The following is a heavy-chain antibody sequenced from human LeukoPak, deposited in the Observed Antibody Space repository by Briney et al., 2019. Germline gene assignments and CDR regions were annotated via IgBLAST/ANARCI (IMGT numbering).Heavy chain of an antibody. Sequence: GGTLRLSCARSGFTFSDYYMSWIRHALGKGLEWVSYISSGGSPMYYTDSVKGRFTISRDNAKNSLYLQMNSLRAEDTAVYCCATQAVAGTDFWGQGPLVTIS. D-gene: IGHD6-19*01. V-gene: IGHV3-11*04. CDR2: ISSGGSPM. CDR3: ATQAVAGTDF. J-gene: IGHJ4*02. CDR1: GFTFSDYY.